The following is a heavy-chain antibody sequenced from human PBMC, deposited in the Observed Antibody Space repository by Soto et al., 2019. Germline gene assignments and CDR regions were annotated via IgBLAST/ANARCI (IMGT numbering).Heavy chain of an antibody. CDR3: ASLYGEGKDY. Sequence: WGSLRLSCAASGFTFSSYAMSWVRQAPGKGLEWVSAISGSGGSTYYADSVKGRFTISRDNSKNTRYLQMNSLRAEDTAVYYCASLYGEGKDYWGQGTLVTVSS. CDR1: GFTFSSYA. J-gene: IGHJ4*02. CDR2: ISGSGGST. D-gene: IGHD3-16*01. V-gene: IGHV3-23*01.